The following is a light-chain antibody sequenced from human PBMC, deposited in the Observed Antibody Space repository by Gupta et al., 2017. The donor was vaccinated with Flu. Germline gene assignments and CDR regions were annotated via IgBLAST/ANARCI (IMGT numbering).Light chain of an antibody. CDR3: NSRDSSGNQYV. CDR2: GKN. J-gene: IGLJ1*01. V-gene: IGLV3-19*01. Sequence: SSELTPDPAVSVALGQTVRITCQGDSLRSYYASWYQQKPGQAPVLVIYGKNNRPSGIPDRFSGSSSGNTASLTITGAQAEDEADYYCNSRDSSGNQYVFGTGTKVTVL. CDR1: SLRSYY.